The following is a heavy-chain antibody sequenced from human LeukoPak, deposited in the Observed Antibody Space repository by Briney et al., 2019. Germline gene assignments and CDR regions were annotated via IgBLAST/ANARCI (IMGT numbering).Heavy chain of an antibody. CDR2: IYYSGST. D-gene: IGHD3-3*01. V-gene: IGHV4-61*08. CDR3: ARGGPPLHSLSFGVVQNDAFDI. CDR1: GGSISSGGYY. J-gene: IGHJ3*02. Sequence: SETLSLTCTVSGGSISSGGYYWSWIRQPPGKGLEWIGYIYYSGSTNYNPSLKSRVTISVDTSKNQFSLKLSSVTAADTAVYYCARGGPPLHSLSFGVVQNDAFDIWGQGTMVTVSS.